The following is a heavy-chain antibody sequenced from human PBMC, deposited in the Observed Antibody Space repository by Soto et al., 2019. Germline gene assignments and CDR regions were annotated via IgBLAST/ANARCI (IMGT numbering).Heavy chain of an antibody. Sequence: QVQLVQSGAEVKKPGSSVKVSCKASGGTFSSYAITWVRQAPGQGLEWMGGIIPIFGTADYAKNFQGRVTITANESTGTSNMKRSSLRSEDTAVYYCASPVATVYCCYGMDFWGQGTTVTVSS. J-gene: IGHJ6*02. CDR1: GGTFSSYA. D-gene: IGHD4-17*01. CDR3: ASPVATVYCCYGMDF. CDR2: IIPIFGTA. V-gene: IGHV1-69*12.